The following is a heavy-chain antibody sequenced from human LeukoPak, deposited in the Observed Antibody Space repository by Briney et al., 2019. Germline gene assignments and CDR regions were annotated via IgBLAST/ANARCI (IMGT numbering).Heavy chain of an antibody. Sequence: ASVKVSCKASGYTFTSYGISWVRQAPGQGLEWMGWISAYNGNTNYAQKLQGRVTTTTDTSTSTAYMELRSLRSDDTAVYYCAIYLRLTMIVVVKAFDIWGQGTMVTVSS. J-gene: IGHJ3*02. CDR2: ISAYNGNT. CDR3: AIYLRLTMIVVVKAFDI. CDR1: GYTFTSYG. V-gene: IGHV1-18*01. D-gene: IGHD3-22*01.